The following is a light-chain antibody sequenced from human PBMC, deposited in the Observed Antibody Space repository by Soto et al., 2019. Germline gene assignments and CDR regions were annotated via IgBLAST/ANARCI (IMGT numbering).Light chain of an antibody. CDR3: QQFRSFPIT. CDR1: QSITNW. J-gene: IGKJ5*01. Sequence: DIQLTQSPSTLSASVGDRVTITCRASQSITNWLAWYQQKPEKAPKSLIYFASTLQSGVPSRFSASGSGTDFTLTISSLQPEDFATYYCQQFRSFPITFGQGTRLEIK. V-gene: IGKV1D-16*01. CDR2: FAS.